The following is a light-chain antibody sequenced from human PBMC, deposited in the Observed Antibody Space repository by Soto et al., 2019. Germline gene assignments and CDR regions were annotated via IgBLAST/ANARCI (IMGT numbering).Light chain of an antibody. Sequence: QSVLTQPASVSGSPGQSITISCTGTSSDVGSYNLVSWYQQHPGKAPKLMIYEGSKRPSGVSNRFSGSKSGKTASLTISGLQAEDEADYYCCSYAGSSTVVFGGGTKLTVL. J-gene: IGLJ2*01. CDR3: CSYAGSSTVV. V-gene: IGLV2-23*01. CDR2: EGS. CDR1: SSDVGSYNL.